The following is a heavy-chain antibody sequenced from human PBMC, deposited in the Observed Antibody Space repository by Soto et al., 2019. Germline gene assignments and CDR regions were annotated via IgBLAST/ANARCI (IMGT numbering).Heavy chain of an antibody. CDR3: ARVPDIVVVVAATPLDY. CDR2: ISAYNGNT. CDR1: GYTFTSYG. J-gene: IGHJ4*02. D-gene: IGHD2-15*01. V-gene: IGHV1-18*01. Sequence: AASVKVSCKASGYTFTSYGISWVRQAPGQGLEWMGWISAYNGNTNYAQKLQGRVTMTTDTSTSTAYMELRSLRSDDTAVYYCARVPDIVVVVAATPLDYWGQGTLVTVSS.